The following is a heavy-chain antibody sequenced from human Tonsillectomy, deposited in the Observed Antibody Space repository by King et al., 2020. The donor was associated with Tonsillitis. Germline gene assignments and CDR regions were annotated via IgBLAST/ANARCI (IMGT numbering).Heavy chain of an antibody. D-gene: IGHD3-3*01. J-gene: IGHJ6*02. CDR1: GFIFRSYD. V-gene: IGHV3-30*03. Sequence: VQLVESGGGVVQPGRSLRLSCAASGFIFRSYDMHWVRQAPGKGLEWVAVIAYDGSNKYYADSVKGRFTISRDNSKNTLYLQMNSLRAEDTAVYYCARGFLEWLLRYGMDVWGQGTTVTVSS. CDR3: ARGFLEWLLRYGMDV. CDR2: IAYDGSNK.